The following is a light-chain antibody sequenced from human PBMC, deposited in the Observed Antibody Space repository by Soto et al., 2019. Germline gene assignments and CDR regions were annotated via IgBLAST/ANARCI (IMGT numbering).Light chain of an antibody. V-gene: IGLV1-44*01. CDR1: RSNIGSNT. CDR2: SNN. Sequence: SVLTQPNSASGTTGQRVTISCSGSRSNIGSNTVNWYQQLPGTAPKLLIYSNNQRPSGVPDRFSVSKSGTSASLAISGLQSEDEADYYCAAWDESLKGPVFGEGTKLNVL. J-gene: IGLJ2*01. CDR3: AAWDESLKGPV.